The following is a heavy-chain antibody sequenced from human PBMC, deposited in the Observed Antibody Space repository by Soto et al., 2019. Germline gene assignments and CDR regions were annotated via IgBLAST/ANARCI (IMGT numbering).Heavy chain of an antibody. J-gene: IGHJ3*02. CDR3: AKADDIVVVPAAMFSAFDI. D-gene: IGHD2-2*01. CDR2: ISGSGGST. CDR1: GFTFSSYA. V-gene: IGHV3-23*01. Sequence: EVQLLESGGGLVQPGGSLRLSCAASGFTFSSYAMSWVRQAPGKGLEWVSAISGSGGSTYYADSVKGRFTISRDNSKNTMYLQMNSLRAEDTAVYYCAKADDIVVVPAAMFSAFDIWGPGTMVNVSS.